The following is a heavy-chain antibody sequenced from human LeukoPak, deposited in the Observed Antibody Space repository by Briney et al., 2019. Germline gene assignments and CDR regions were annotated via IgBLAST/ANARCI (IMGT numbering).Heavy chain of an antibody. J-gene: IGHJ4*02. D-gene: IGHD3-10*01. CDR2: INYSEST. Sequence: SETLSLTCTVSGGSIRSSNYYWGWIRQPPGKGLEWIGIINYSESTYYNPSLKSRITMSVDTSKNQSSLKLSSVTAADTAVYYCARDTYYYGSGSYYLDYWGQGTLVTVSS. V-gene: IGHV4-39*07. CDR3: ARDTYYYGSGSYYLDY. CDR1: GGSIRSSNYY.